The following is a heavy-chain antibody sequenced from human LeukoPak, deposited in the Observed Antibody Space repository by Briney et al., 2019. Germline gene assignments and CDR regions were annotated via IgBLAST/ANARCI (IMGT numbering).Heavy chain of an antibody. CDR1: GGSISSYY. V-gene: IGHV4-59*01. CDR3: ARGPKEFYYYMDV. Sequence: SETLSLTCTVSGGSISSYYWSWIRQPPGKGLEWIGYIHYSGSTHYNPSLKSRVTISVDTSKNQVSLKLRSVTAADTAVYYCARGPKEFYYYMDVWGKGTTVTVSS. J-gene: IGHJ6*03. CDR2: IHYSGST. D-gene: IGHD2/OR15-2a*01.